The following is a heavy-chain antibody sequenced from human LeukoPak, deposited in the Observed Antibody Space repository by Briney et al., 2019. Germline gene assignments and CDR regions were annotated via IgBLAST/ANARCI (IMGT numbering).Heavy chain of an antibody. CDR2: IIPIFGTA. CDR1: GGTFSSYA. CDR3: ASRDTYCSGGSCYSDFDY. Sequence: SVKVSCKASGGTFSSYAISWVRQAPGQGLEWMGGIIPIFGTANYAQKFQGRVTITTDESTSTAYMELSSLRSEDTAVYYCASRDTYCSGGSCYSDFDYWGQGTLVTVSS. J-gene: IGHJ4*02. D-gene: IGHD2-15*01. V-gene: IGHV1-69*05.